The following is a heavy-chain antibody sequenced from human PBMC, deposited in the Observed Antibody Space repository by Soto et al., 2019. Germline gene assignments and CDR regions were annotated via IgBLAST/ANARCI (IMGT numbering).Heavy chain of an antibody. J-gene: IGHJ6*03. CDR2: MNPNSGNT. V-gene: IGHV1-8*01. CDR3: ARGSGYDSYYYYYMDV. Sequence: ASVKVSCKASGYTFTSYDINWVRQDTRQGLEWMGWMNPNSGNTGYAQKFQGRVTMTRNTSISTAYMELSSLRSEDTAVYYCARGSGYDSYYYYYMDVWGKGTTVTV. D-gene: IGHD5-12*01. CDR1: GYTFTSYD.